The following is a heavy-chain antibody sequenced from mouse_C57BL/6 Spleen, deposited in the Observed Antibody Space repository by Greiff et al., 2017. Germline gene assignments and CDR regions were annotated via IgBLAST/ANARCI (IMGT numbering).Heavy chain of an antibody. CDR1: GYTFTSYW. Sequence: VQLQQPGAELVRPGSSVKLSCKASGYTFTSYWMDWVKQRPGQGLEWIGNIYPSDSETHYNQKFKDKATLTVDKSSSTAYMQLSSLTSEDSAVYYCARNGDYDGFDYWGQGTTLTVSS. J-gene: IGHJ2*01. D-gene: IGHD2-4*01. CDR3: ARNGDYDGFDY. V-gene: IGHV1-61*01. CDR2: IYPSDSET.